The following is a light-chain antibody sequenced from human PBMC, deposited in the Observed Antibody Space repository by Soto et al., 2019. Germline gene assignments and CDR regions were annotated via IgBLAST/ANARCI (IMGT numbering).Light chain of an antibody. Sequence: NFMLTQPHSVAEFPGKTITISCTGNTGSIASNYVQWYQQRPGSAPTTVIYDNSQSTSGVPDRFSGAIDSSSNSSSLATSGLRSEDAADYSCSSLDSSTHWVFGGGTKL. CDR1: TGSIASNY. CDR2: DNS. J-gene: IGLJ3*02. V-gene: IGLV6-57*02. CDR3: SSLDSSTHWV.